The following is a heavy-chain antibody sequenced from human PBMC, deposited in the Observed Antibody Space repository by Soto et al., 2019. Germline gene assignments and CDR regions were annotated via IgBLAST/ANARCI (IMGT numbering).Heavy chain of an antibody. J-gene: IGHJ5*02. CDR2: MNPNSGNT. V-gene: IGHV1-8*01. Sequence: QVQLVQSGAEVKKPGASVKVSCKASGYTFTSYDINWVRQATGQGLEWMGWMNPNSGNTGYAQKFQGRHTSTRNTSISTAYLELSSLRSEDTAVYYCARGGVWIPYLLQAAIPRTNRRGRGIDHRGKGTLVTVSS. CDR3: ARGGVWIPYLLQAAIPRTNRRGRGIDH. D-gene: IGHD2-2*01. CDR1: GYTFTSYD.